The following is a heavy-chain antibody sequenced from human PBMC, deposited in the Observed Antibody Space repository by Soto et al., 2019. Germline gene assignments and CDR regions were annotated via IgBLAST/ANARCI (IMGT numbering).Heavy chain of an antibody. V-gene: IGHV1-18*01. CDR3: ATGFRVAATRWCFDP. J-gene: IGHJ5*02. CDR1: GYTFTSYD. D-gene: IGHD2-15*01. Sequence: QVQLVQSGAEVKKPGASVKVSCKASGYTFTSYDISWVRQAPGQGLEWMGWISTYNGNTNYAQKLQGRVTMTTDTSTSTASMELRSLRSDDTAGYYCATGFRVAATRWCFDPWGQGTLVTVSS. CDR2: ISTYNGNT.